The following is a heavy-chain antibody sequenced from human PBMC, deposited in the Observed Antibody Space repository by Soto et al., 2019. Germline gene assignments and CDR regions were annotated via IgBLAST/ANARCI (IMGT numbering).Heavy chain of an antibody. D-gene: IGHD1-7*01. CDR3: ARDGGPNNWNYVFDGAFDI. J-gene: IGHJ3*02. V-gene: IGHV1-3*01. Sequence: EASVKVSCKASGDTFTSYAMHWVRQAPGQRLEWMGWINAGNGNTKYSQKFQGRVTITRDTSASTAYMELSSLRSEDTAVYYCARDGGPNNWNYVFDGAFDIWGQGTMVTVSS. CDR2: INAGNGNT. CDR1: GDTFTSYA.